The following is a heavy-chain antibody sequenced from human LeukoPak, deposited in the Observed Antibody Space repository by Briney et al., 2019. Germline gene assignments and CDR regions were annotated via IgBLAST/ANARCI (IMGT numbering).Heavy chain of an antibody. CDR3: ATYTHWVAGDV. D-gene: IGHD3-16*01. CDR2: MNQDGSEK. CDR1: GFTFSDSW. Sequence: GGSLRLSCAASGFTFSDSWMSWARQAPGKGLEWVANMNQDGSEKDYVDPVKGRFTISRDNARNSLYLQMGSLRAEDTAVYYCATYTHWVAGDVWGQGTTVTVSS. V-gene: IGHV3-7*01. J-gene: IGHJ6*02.